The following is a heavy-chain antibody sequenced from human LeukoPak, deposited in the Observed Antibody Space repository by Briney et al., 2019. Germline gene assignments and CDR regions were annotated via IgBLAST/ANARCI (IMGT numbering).Heavy chain of an antibody. V-gene: IGHV3-11*01. Sequence: GGSLRLSCAASGFTFSDYYMSWIRQAPGKGLEWVSYISSSGSTIYYADSVKGRFTISRDNSKNTLYLQMNSLRAEDTAIYHCAKQYSSSWHYFDYWGQGTLVTVSS. J-gene: IGHJ4*02. D-gene: IGHD6-13*01. CDR2: ISSSGSTI. CDR1: GFTFSDYY. CDR3: AKQYSSSWHYFDY.